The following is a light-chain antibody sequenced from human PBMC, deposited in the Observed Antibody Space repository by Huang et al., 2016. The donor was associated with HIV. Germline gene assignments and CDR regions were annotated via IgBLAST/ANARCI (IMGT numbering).Light chain of an antibody. V-gene: IGKV2-40*01. Sequence: DIVMTQTPLSLPVTPGEPASISCRSSQSLLDSDDGNTYLDWYLQKPGQSPQLLIYRLSDRASGAPDRFSGSGSGTDFTLKISRVEAEDVGVYYCMQRIEFPFTFGPGTKVDIK. CDR1: QSLLDSDDGNTY. CDR3: MQRIEFPFT. J-gene: IGKJ3*01. CDR2: RLS.